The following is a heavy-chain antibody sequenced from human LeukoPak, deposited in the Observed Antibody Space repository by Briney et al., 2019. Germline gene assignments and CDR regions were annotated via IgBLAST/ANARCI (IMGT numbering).Heavy chain of an antibody. D-gene: IGHD1-1*01. J-gene: IGHJ4*02. CDR2: IKSKTDGGTT. CDR1: GFTFSNAW. Sequence: GGSLRLSCAASGFTFSNAWMSWVRQAPGKGLEWVGRIKSKTDGGTTDYAAPVKGRFTISRDDSKNTLYLQMNSLKTEDTAVYYCGRLSGTSGTTSRVLHYWGQGVLVTVSS. CDR3: GRLSGTSGTTSRVLHY. V-gene: IGHV3-15*01.